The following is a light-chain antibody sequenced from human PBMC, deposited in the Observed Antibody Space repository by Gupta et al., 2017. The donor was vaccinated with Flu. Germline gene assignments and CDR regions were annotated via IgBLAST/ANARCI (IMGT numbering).Light chain of an antibody. J-gene: IGKJ2*01. V-gene: IGKV1-39*01. CDR1: QSISNY. Sequence: PSSLSASVGDRVTLTCRASQSISNYLNWYQQKPGKAPNLLIYAASNLQTGVPSRFSGSGSGTDFTLTISSLQPEDFATYYCQQSYSSPYTFGQGTKLQIK. CDR3: QQSYSSPYT. CDR2: AAS.